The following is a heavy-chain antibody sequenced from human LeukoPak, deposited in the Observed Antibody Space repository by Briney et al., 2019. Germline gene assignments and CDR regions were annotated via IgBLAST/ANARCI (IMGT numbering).Heavy chain of an antibody. CDR2: IIPILGIA. Sequence: SVKVSCKASGGTFSSYAISWVRQAPGQGLEWMGRIIPILGIANYAQKFQARVTITADKSTSTAYMELSSPRSEDTAVYYCARTREMGSSGWYGGDWFDPWGQGTLVTVSS. J-gene: IGHJ5*02. V-gene: IGHV1-69*04. CDR3: ARTREMGSSGWYGGDWFDP. CDR1: GGTFSSYA. D-gene: IGHD6-19*01.